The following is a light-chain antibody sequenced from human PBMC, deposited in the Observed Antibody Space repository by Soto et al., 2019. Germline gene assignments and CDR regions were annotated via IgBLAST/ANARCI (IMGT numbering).Light chain of an antibody. CDR3: QQYNSYWT. Sequence: DIQMTQSPSTLPASVGDRVTITCLASQTISSWLAWYQQKPGKAPKLLIYKASSLESGVPSRFSGSGSGTEFTLTISSLQPDDFATYYCQQYNSYWTFGQGTKVDI. J-gene: IGKJ1*01. CDR2: KAS. CDR1: QTISSW. V-gene: IGKV1-5*03.